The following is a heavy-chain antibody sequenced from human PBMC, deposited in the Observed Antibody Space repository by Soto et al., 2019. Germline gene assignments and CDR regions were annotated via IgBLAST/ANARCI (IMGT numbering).Heavy chain of an antibody. CDR3: ARGAYYYDSSGYYGY. CDR1: GGTFSSYA. Sequence: RASVKVSCKASGGTFSSYAISWVRQAPGQGLEWMGGIIPIFGTANYAQKFQGRVTITADKSTSTAYMELSSLRSEDTAVYYCARGAYYYDSSGYYGYWGQGTLVTVSS. J-gene: IGHJ4*02. CDR2: IIPIFGTA. D-gene: IGHD3-22*01. V-gene: IGHV1-69*06.